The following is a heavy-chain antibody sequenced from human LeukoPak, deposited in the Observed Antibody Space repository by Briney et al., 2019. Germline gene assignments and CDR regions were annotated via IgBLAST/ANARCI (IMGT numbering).Heavy chain of an antibody. V-gene: IGHV4-39*07. Sequence: PSETLSLTCTVSGASTSSSNYFWGWIRQPPGKGLEWIGEIYHSGSTNYNPSLKSRVTISVHKSKNQFSLKLSSVTAADTAVYYCARDRGDTTVIDYWGQGTLVTVSS. D-gene: IGHD4-17*01. CDR1: GASTSSSNYF. CDR2: IYHSGST. CDR3: ARDRGDTTVIDY. J-gene: IGHJ4*02.